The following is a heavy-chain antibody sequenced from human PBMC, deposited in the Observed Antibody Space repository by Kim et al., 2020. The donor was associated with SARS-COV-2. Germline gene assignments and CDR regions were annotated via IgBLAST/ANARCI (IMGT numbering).Heavy chain of an antibody. D-gene: IGHD1-7*01. CDR3: ARTTAGRVGWNYRFDP. CDR1: GCSINRDY. V-gene: IGHV4-59*12. Sequence: SETLSLICTVSGCSINRDYWSWIRQPPGKGLEWIGYVYYSGTTNYNPSLKSRVTILVDTSKNQFSLKLSSVTAADTAVYYCARTTAGRVGWNYRFDPWGQGTLVTVSS. CDR2: VYYSGTT. J-gene: IGHJ5*02.